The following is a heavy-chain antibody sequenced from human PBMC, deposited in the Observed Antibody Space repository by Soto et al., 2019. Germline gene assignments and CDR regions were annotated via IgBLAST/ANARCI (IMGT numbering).Heavy chain of an antibody. Sequence: GSLRLSCATSGLTFSNYAMNWVRQAPGGGLEWVSSMSGSSSTTYYADSVRGRFTISRDRSKNTLYLQMSSLRAEDTALYYCAKNQERELPRVIDFWGQGTLVTVSS. J-gene: IGHJ4*02. D-gene: IGHD1-7*01. CDR1: GLTFSNYA. CDR3: AKNQERELPRVIDF. V-gene: IGHV3-23*01. CDR2: MSGSSSTT.